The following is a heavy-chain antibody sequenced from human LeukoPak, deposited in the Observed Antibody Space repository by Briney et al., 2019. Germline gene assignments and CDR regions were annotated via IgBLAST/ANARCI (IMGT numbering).Heavy chain of an antibody. CDR2: IYCSGNT. Sequence: SETLSLTCTVSGGSISSSSYYWDWIRQPPGKGLEWIGAIYCSGNTNYNPSLKSRVTISVDTSKNQFSLKLSSVTAADTAVYYCARHRIPAALASAFDYWGQGTLVTVSS. CDR3: ARHRIPAALASAFDY. V-gene: IGHV4-39*01. CDR1: GGSISSSSYY. J-gene: IGHJ4*02. D-gene: IGHD2-2*01.